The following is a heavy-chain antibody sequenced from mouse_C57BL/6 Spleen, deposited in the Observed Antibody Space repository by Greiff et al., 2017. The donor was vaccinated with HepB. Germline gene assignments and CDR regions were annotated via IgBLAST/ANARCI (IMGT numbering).Heavy chain of an antibody. D-gene: IGHD1-1*01. Sequence: EVMLVESGGELVKPGGSLKLSCAASGFTFSSYGMSWVRQTPDKRLEWVATISSGGSYTYYPDSVKGRFTISRDNAKNTLYLQMSSLKSEDTAMYYCARHKVNYGSPNWYFDVWGTGTTVTVSS. V-gene: IGHV5-6*02. CDR1: GFTFSSYG. CDR3: ARHKVNYGSPNWYFDV. J-gene: IGHJ1*03. CDR2: ISSGGSYT.